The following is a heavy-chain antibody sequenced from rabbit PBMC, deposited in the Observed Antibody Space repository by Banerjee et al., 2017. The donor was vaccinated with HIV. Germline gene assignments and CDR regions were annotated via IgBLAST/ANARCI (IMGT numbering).Heavy chain of an antibody. J-gene: IGHJ4*01. CDR2: IRGANSGDI. CDR1: GFSFSNKAV. V-gene: IGHV1S45*01. Sequence: QEQLVESGGGLVRPEGSLKLSCKASGFSFSNKAVMCWVRQAPGKGLEWIGCIRGANSGDIWYANWATGRFTISKTSPTTVTLQMTSLIVADTATYFCARDVQGGSDWTFNLWGQGTLVTVS. CDR3: ARDVQGGSDWTFNL. D-gene: IGHD8-1*01.